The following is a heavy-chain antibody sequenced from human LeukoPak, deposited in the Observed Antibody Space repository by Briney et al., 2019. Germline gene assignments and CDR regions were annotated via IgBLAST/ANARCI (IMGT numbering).Heavy chain of an antibody. J-gene: IGHJ5*02. CDR2: THYTGNT. CDR3: AREGTGASRWFDP. V-gene: IGHV4-59*01. D-gene: IGHD1-26*01. CDR1: GVSISTYY. Sequence: SETLSLTCAVSGVSISTYYWSWIRQPPGKGLEWIGYTHYTGNTNYNPSLKSRVTISLDTSKNQFSLKLSSVTAADTAAYYCAREGTGASRWFDPWGQGTLVTVSS.